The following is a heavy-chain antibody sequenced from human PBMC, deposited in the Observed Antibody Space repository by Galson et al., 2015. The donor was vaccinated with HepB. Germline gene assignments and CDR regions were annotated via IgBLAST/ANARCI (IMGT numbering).Heavy chain of an antibody. Sequence: SVKVSCKASRFTDYIHWVRQAPGQGLEWMGRINSNTGGTNSAQMFQGRVTMTRDTPIRTAYMELSRLRSDDTAVYYCARGGSKAFDYWGQGTQVTVSS. CDR1: RFTDY. V-gene: IGHV1-2*06. CDR3: ARGGSKAFDY. CDR2: INSNTGGT. J-gene: IGHJ4*02.